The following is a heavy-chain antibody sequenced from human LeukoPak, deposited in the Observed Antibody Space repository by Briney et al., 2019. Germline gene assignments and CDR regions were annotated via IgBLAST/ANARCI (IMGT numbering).Heavy chain of an antibody. CDR2: IIPIFGTA. D-gene: IGHD3-16*02. CDR1: GGTFSSYA. V-gene: IGHV1-69*05. Sequence: GASVKVSCKASGGTFSSYAISWVRQAPGQGLEWMGGIIPIFGTANYAQKFQGRVTITTDESTSTAYMELSSLRSEDTAVYYCARDYDYVWGSYRYSPLGYWGQGTLVTVSS. CDR3: ARDYDYVWGSYRYSPLGY. J-gene: IGHJ4*02.